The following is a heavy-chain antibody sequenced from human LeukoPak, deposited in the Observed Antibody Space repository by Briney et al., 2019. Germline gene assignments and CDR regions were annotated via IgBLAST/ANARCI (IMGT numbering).Heavy chain of an antibody. D-gene: IGHD6-6*01. CDR1: GGSISSGGYY. CDR2: IYHSGST. J-gene: IGHJ4*02. V-gene: IGHV4-30-2*01. CDR3: ARDLGYSSSSGRGYFDY. Sequence: SQTVSLTCTVSGGSISSGGYYWSWIRQPPGKGLEWIGYIYHSGSTYYNPSLKSRVTISVDRSKNQFSLKLSSVTAADTAVYYCARDLGYSSSSGRGYFDYWGQGTLVTVSS.